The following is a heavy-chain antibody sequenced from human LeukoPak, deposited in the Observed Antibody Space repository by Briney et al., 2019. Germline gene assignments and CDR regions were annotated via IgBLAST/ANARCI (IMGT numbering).Heavy chain of an antibody. Sequence: GGSLRLSCAGSGITFRIYAMTWVRQAPGKGLEWVSAISGSGSMTYYADSVKGRFTISRDKSNNTLYLQMNSLRAEDTALYYCAKTGGYFDSTDYYRPDAFDIWGQGTMVTVSS. CDR1: GITFRIYA. D-gene: IGHD3-22*01. CDR3: AKTGGYFDSTDYYRPDAFDI. J-gene: IGHJ3*02. V-gene: IGHV3-23*01. CDR2: ISGSGSMT.